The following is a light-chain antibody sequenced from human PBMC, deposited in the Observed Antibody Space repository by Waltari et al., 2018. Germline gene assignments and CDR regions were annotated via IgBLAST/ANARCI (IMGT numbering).Light chain of an antibody. CDR3: QQCYSTPRTT. J-gene: IGKJ2*01. CDR1: QSISSY. CDR2: GAS. V-gene: IGKV1-39*01. Sequence: DNKMTQSPSSLSASVGDRITITCRASQSISSYLNWYQQKPGKAPKLLIYGASSLQSGVPSRFSGSGSGTDFTLTISSLQPDDFATYYCQQCYSTPRTTFGQGTKLEIK.